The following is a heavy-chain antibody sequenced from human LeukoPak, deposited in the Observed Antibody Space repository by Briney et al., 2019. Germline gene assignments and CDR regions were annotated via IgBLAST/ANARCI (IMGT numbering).Heavy chain of an antibody. V-gene: IGHV4-39*02. D-gene: IGHD2-2*01. CDR2: IYYSGST. CDR1: GGSISSSSYY. Sequence: SETLSLTCTVSGGSISSSSYYWGWIRQPPGKGLEWIGSIYYSGSTYYNPSLKSRVTISVDTFKNQFSLKLSSVTAADTAVYYCARDWNSGYCSSASCSNGPDYWGQGTLVTVSS. J-gene: IGHJ4*02. CDR3: ARDWNSGYCSSASCSNGPDY.